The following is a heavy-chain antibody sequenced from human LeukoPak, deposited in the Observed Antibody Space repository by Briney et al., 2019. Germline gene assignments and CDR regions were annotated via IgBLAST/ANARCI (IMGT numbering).Heavy chain of an antibody. D-gene: IGHD2-2*01. V-gene: IGHV3-74*01. CDR1: GFTFSSYW. CDR2: INSDGSST. CDR3: ARVGVPAVHYYYGMDV. Sequence: GGSLRLSCAASGFTFSSYWMHWGRQAPGKGLVWVSRINSDGSSTSYADSVKGRFTISRDNAKNTLYLQMNSLRAEDTAVYYCARVGVPAVHYYYGMDVWGQGTTVTVSS. J-gene: IGHJ6*02.